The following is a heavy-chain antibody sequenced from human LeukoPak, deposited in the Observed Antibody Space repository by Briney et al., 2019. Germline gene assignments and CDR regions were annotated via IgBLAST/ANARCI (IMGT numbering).Heavy chain of an antibody. J-gene: IGHJ4*02. CDR3: ARSASSAFDY. V-gene: IGHV3-7*04. D-gene: IGHD6-25*01. Sequence: GGSLRLSCVASGFTFSSHWMNWVRQAPGKGLEWVANIKQDGSEKYYVDSVKGRFTISRDNAKNSLYLQMNSLRAEDTAVYYCARSASSAFDYWGQGTLVTVSP. CDR2: IKQDGSEK. CDR1: GFTFSSHW.